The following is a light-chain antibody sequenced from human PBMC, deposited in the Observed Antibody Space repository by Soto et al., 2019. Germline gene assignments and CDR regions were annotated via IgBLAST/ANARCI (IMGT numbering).Light chain of an antibody. CDR3: MQSVQLPIT. CDR1: QSLLLGDGKTY. V-gene: IGKV2D-29*01. J-gene: IGKJ5*01. Sequence: DVVMTQTPLSLSVTPGQPASISCKSTQSLLLGDGKTYLYWYLQKSGQPPQLLIYEVYNRFSGVQDRFSGSGSGTDFTLKIRRVEAEDVGVYYCMQSVQLPITFGQGTRLEIK. CDR2: EVY.